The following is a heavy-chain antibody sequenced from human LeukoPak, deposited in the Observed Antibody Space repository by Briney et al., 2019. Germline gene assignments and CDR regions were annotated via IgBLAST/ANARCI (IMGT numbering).Heavy chain of an antibody. Sequence: QPGGSLRLSCAASGFTVSSNSVSWVRQAPGKGLEWVSVIYSGGGASHTDSVKGRFTISRDNSKNTQYLQMNSLRAENTAVYYCARSLTMATAYFDYWGQGTLVTVSS. V-gene: IGHV3-66*01. CDR1: GFTVSSNS. CDR2: IYSGGGA. D-gene: IGHD5-24*01. J-gene: IGHJ4*02. CDR3: ARSLTMATAYFDY.